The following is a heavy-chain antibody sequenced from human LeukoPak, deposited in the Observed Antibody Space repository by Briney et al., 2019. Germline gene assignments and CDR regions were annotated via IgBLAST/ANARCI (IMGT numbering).Heavy chain of an antibody. CDR3: ARDFGSPDTAMVTHFDY. J-gene: IGHJ4*02. CDR1: GYTFTSYG. D-gene: IGHD5-18*01. V-gene: IGHV1-18*01. CDR2: ISAYNGNT. Sequence: ASVKVSCKASGYTFTSYGMSWVRQAPGQAREWMGGISAYNGNTNYAQKLEGRVTMTKDTRTSTAYMDLRSLSSDDTAVYYCARDFGSPDTAMVTHFDYWGQGTLVTVSS.